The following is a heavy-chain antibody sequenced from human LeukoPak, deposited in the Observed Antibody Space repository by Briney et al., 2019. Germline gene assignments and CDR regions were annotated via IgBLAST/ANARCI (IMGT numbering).Heavy chain of an antibody. D-gene: IGHD3-10*01. CDR1: GFAFSSYA. Sequence: GGSLRLSCAASGFAFSSYAMHWVRQAPGKGLEWVAVISYDGSNKYYADSVKGRFTISRDNSKNTLYLQMNSLRAEDTAVYYCARERRGVYYYGMDVWGQGTTVTVSS. CDR3: ARERRGVYYYGMDV. CDR2: ISYDGSNK. V-gene: IGHV3-30*04. J-gene: IGHJ6*02.